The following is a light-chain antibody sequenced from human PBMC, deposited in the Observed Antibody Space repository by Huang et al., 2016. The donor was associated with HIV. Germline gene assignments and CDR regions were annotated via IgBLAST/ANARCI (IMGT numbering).Light chain of an antibody. CDR1: QSLLHSNGYNY. CDR2: LGS. CDR3: MQALETPIT. J-gene: IGKJ5*01. V-gene: IGKV2-28*01. Sequence: DIVMTQSQLSLPVTPGEPATISSKSSQSLLHSNGYNYLDWYLQKPGQSPQLLISLGSNRASGVPDRCSGSGSGTDFTLKISRVESEDVGVYYCMQALETPITFGQGTRLEIK.